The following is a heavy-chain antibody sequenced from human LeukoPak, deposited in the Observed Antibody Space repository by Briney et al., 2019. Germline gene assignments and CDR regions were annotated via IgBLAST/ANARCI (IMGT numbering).Heavy chain of an antibody. Sequence: SETLSLTCTVSGDSISSYYWSWIRQPPGKGLEWIGCIYYSGNTNYNPSLKSRVTISIDTSKNQFSLKLSSVTAADTAVYYCARDYAFDVWGQGTMVTVSS. CDR3: ARDYAFDV. V-gene: IGHV4-59*01. CDR2: IYYSGNT. CDR1: GDSISSYY. J-gene: IGHJ3*01.